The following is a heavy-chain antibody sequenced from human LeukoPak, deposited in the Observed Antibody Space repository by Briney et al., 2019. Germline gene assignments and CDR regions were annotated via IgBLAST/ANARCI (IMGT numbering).Heavy chain of an antibody. Sequence: GAPVKVSCKASGGTFSSYTISWVRQAPGQGLEWMGRIIPILGIANYAQKFQGRVTITADKSTSTAYMELSSLRSEDTAVYYCARGTSGWYAGCLSLWGRGTLVTVSS. CDR1: GGTFSSYT. CDR2: IIPILGIA. D-gene: IGHD6-19*01. V-gene: IGHV1-69*02. CDR3: ARGTSGWYAGCLSL. J-gene: IGHJ2*01.